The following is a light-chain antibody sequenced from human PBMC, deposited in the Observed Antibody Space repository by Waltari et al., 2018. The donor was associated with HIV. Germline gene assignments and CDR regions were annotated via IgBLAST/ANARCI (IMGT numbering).Light chain of an antibody. CDR2: YGG. CDR3: QVWDRSSDHVV. CDR1: NIGGKS. V-gene: IGLV3-21*04. Sequence: SYVLAQPPSVSVAPGKPATITCGGDNIGGKSVHWYQQKAGQAPVLVIDYGGSRPWGIPGGFSCSKYGNPTHLTSSGVEAGDEADYYCQVWDRSSDHVVFGGGTKLTVL. J-gene: IGLJ3*02.